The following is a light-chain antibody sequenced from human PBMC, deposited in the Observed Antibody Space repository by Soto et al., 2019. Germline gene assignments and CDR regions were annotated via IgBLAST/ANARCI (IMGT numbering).Light chain of an antibody. CDR3: QQYESTPPT. CDR1: QSVLYSSNNKNY. J-gene: IGKJ2*01. Sequence: IVMTKSPDSLAVSLGERATINCKSSQSVLYSSNNKNYLAWYQQRQGQPPKLLIYWASTRESGVPDRFSGSGSGTDFTLTITSLQAEDVAVYYCQQYESTPPTFGQGTKLEIK. V-gene: IGKV4-1*01. CDR2: WAS.